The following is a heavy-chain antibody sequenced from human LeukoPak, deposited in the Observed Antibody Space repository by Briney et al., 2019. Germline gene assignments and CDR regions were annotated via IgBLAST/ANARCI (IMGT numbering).Heavy chain of an antibody. CDR3: AKDLSLYSSGYYSAFDY. CDR2: ISSSSSYI. D-gene: IGHD3-22*01. V-gene: IGHV3-21*01. J-gene: IGHJ4*02. CDR1: GFTFSSYS. Sequence: PGGSLRLSCAASGFTFSSYSMNWVRQAPGKGLEWVSSISSSSSYIYYADSVKGRFTISRDNAKNSLYLQMNSLRAEDTAVYYCAKDLSLYSSGYYSAFDYWGQGTLVTVSS.